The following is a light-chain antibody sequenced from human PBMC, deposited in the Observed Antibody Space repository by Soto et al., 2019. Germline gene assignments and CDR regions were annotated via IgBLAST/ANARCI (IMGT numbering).Light chain of an antibody. J-gene: IGKJ1*01. Sequence: LSQSPCTLSLSTGERATLSCRASQSVSNNYLAWYQQKPGQAPRLLIYGASNRATGIPDRFSGSGSGTDFTLTISRLEPEDFAVYYCQQYGSSGTFGQGTKVDIK. CDR1: QSVSNNY. V-gene: IGKV3-20*01. CDR3: QQYGSSGT. CDR2: GAS.